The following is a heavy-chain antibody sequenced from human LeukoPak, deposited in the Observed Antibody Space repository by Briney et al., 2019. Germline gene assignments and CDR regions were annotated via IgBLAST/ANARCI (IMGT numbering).Heavy chain of an antibody. D-gene: IGHD2-15*01. Sequence: PGGSLRLSCAASGFTFSSFALHWVRQTPGEGLEWLARISYDGSNEYYADSVKGRFTISRDNPKSTLNLQMNSLRAEDTAVYYCARSYCSGLSCYLFDYWGQGTLVAVSS. V-gene: IGHV3-30*04. CDR3: ARSYCSGLSCYLFDY. J-gene: IGHJ4*02. CDR2: ISYDGSNE. CDR1: GFTFSSFA.